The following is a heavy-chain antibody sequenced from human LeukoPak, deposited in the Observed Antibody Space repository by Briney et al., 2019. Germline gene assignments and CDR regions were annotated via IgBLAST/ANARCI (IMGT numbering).Heavy chain of an antibody. V-gene: IGHV3-30*02. CDR2: IWYDGSNK. J-gene: IGHJ4*02. CDR3: SRGEWELSDY. D-gene: IGHD1-26*01. Sequence: GGSRRLSCAASGFGFGNYGMHWVRQAPGKVLEWVAHIWYDGSNKYYADSLKGRFIISRDNSKNTLFMHMNSLRTEDTAVYYCSRGEWELSDYWGQGTLVTVSS. CDR1: GFGFGNYG.